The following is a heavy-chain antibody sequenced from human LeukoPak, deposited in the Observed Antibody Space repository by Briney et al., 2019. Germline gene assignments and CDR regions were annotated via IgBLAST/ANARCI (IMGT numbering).Heavy chain of an antibody. CDR1: GGSLSSSNYY. D-gene: IGHD2/OR15-2a*01. Sequence: SETLSLTCTVSGGSLSSSNYYWGWLRQPPGKGLEWIGTIYYSGSTYYNPSLKSRITISVDTSKNQFSLKMRSVTAADTAVYYCARPTSKLGSFDYWGQGTLVTVSS. CDR3: ARPTSKLGSFDY. CDR2: IYYSGST. V-gene: IGHV4-39*01. J-gene: IGHJ4*02.